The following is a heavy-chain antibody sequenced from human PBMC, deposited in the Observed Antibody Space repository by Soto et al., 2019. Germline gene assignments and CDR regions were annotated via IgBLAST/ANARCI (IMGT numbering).Heavy chain of an antibody. CDR1: GYTFMNYH. D-gene: IGHD5-18*01. V-gene: IGHV1-18*01. Sequence: QVQLVQSGGEVKKPGASVTVSCKASGYTFMNYHITWVRQAPGQGLEWMAWINTYNGMTDYAQRFQGRVTMTRDTSTSTAYIELRNLGSDDTAAYFCSKSPRGEMPTAWGQGTLVTVSS. CDR2: INTYNGMT. CDR3: SKSPRGEMPTA. J-gene: IGHJ4*02.